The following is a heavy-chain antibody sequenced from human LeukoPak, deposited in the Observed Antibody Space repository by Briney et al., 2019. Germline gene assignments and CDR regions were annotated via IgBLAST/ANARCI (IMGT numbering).Heavy chain of an antibody. Sequence: PSETLSLTCTVSGGSISGYFWNWIRQPPGKGLEWIGFIYYSGSTNYNPSLKSRVTISVDTSENQFSLQLSSVTAADTAVYYCARQGFCSGGRCLADYWGQGTLVTVSS. J-gene: IGHJ4*02. CDR2: IYYSGST. CDR3: ARQGFCSGGRCLADY. D-gene: IGHD2-15*01. V-gene: IGHV4-59*08. CDR1: GGSISGYF.